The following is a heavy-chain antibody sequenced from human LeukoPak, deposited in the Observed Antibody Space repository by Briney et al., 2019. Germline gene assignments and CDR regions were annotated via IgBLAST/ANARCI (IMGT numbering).Heavy chain of an antibody. CDR3: AIGATRRFDY. Sequence: GASVKVSCKASGGSFSNDASSWVRQAPGRGLEWMGGIIPVFGSPNYAQKFQGRLTITTDESTNTAYMELRSLRSEDTAVYYCAIGATRRFDYWGQGTLVTVSS. CDR2: IIPVFGSP. V-gene: IGHV1-69*05. CDR1: GGSFSNDA. J-gene: IGHJ4*02. D-gene: IGHD3-16*01.